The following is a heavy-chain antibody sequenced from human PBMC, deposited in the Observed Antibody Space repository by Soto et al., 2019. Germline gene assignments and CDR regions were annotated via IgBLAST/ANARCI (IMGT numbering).Heavy chain of an antibody. Sequence: SETPSLTSSVPGVSISSYLWSXLRQAPGRGLEWIGYSYHKGSTNSSPSLKSRVAMSLDTSENKFSLKVNSVTAEDTAEYYCARSGGYQGPLDHLGQGTPVTVSS. D-gene: IGHD1-26*01. V-gene: IGHV4-59*01. CDR1: GVSISSYL. CDR2: SYHKGST. J-gene: IGHJ4*02. CDR3: ARSGGYQGPLDH.